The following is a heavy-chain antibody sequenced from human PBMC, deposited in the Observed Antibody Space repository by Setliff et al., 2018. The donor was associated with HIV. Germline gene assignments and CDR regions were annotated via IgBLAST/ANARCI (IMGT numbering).Heavy chain of an antibody. J-gene: IGHJ5*02. CDR2: IQRDGSEK. Sequence: GGSLRLSCAASGFTFSNFWMGWVRQAPGKGLQWLANIQRDGSEKYYADSVKGRFTISRDNAKNSLYLQMNSLRAEDTAVYYCARASSIPSYSWFDPWGQGTLVTVSS. CDR3: ARASSIPSYSWFDP. D-gene: IGHD3-10*01. V-gene: IGHV3-7*01. CDR1: GFTFSNFW.